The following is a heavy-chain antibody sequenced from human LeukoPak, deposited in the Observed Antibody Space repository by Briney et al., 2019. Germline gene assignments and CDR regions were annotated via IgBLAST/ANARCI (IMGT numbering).Heavy chain of an antibody. CDR1: GGSISSGGYS. Sequence: SQTLSLTCAVSGGSISSGGYSWSWIRQPPGKGLEWIGYIYHSGSTYYNPSLKSRVTISVDTSKNQFSLKLSSVTAADTAVYYCARGGDTFDYWGQGTLVTVSS. V-gene: IGHV4-30-2*01. D-gene: IGHD4-17*01. CDR2: IYHSGST. J-gene: IGHJ4*02. CDR3: ARGGDTFDY.